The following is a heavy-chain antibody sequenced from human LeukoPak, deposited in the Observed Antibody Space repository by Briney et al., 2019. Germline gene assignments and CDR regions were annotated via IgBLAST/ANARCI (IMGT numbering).Heavy chain of an antibody. V-gene: IGHV4-39*07. CDR1: GGSISSSSYY. J-gene: IGHJ4*02. CDR2: IYYSGST. D-gene: IGHD4-17*01. Sequence: PSETLSLTCTVSGGSISSSSYYWGWIRQPPGKGLEWIGSIYYSGSTYYNPSLKSRVTISVDTSKNQFSLKLSSVTAADTAVYYCAREPTVTRAFDYWGQGTLVTVSS. CDR3: AREPTVTRAFDY.